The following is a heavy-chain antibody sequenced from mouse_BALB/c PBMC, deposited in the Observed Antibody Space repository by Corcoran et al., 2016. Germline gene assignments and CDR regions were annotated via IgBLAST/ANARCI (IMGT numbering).Heavy chain of an antibody. J-gene: IGHJ4*01. CDR1: GYTFTNYG. CDR2: INTYTGEP. V-gene: IGHV9-3-1*01. Sequence: QIQLVQSGPELKKPGETVKISCKASGYTFTNYGMNWVKQAPGKGLKWMGWINTYTGEPTYADDFKGRFAFSLETSASTAYLQINNLKNEDTATYFCARRAYYGNYGGPYAMDYWGQGTSVTVSS. CDR3: ARRAYYGNYGGPYAMDY. D-gene: IGHD2-1*01.